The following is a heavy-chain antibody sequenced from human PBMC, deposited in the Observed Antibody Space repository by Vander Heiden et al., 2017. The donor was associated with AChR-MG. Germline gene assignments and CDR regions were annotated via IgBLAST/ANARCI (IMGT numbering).Heavy chain of an antibody. D-gene: IGHD3-10*01. J-gene: IGHJ6*02. Sequence: QVQLVESGGGVVQPGRSLRLSCAASGFTFSSSAMHWVRQAPGKGLEWVAVISYDGSNKYYADSVKGRFTISRDNSKNTLYLQMNSLRAEDTAVYYCARAANVLLWFGELRGCMDVWGQGTTVTVSS. V-gene: IGHV3-30-3*01. CDR3: ARAANVLLWFGELRGCMDV. CDR2: ISYDGSNK. CDR1: GFTFSSSA.